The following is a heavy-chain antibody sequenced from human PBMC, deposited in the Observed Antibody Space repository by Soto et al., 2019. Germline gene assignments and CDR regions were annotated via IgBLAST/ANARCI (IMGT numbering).Heavy chain of an antibody. CDR3: ARDRRDGYNS. J-gene: IGHJ4*02. CDR2: IYYSGST. V-gene: IGHV4-59*01. Sequence: LSLTCTVSGGSISSYYWSWIRQPPGKGLEWIGYIYYSGSTNYNPSLKSRVTISVDTSKNQFSLKLSSVTAADTAVYYCARDRRDGYNSWGQGTLVTVSS. D-gene: IGHD5-12*01. CDR1: GGSISSYY.